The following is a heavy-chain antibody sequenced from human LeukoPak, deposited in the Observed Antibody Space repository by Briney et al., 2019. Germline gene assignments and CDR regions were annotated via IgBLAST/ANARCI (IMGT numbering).Heavy chain of an antibody. CDR2: INPSGGST. D-gene: IGHD2-21*01. Sequence: ASVKVSCKASGYTFTSYYMHWVRQAPKQGLEWMGVINPSGGSTSYAQKFQGRVTMTRDTSTSTVYMEMSSLRSEDTAVYYCARHGGEDCGGAFDIWGQGTMVTVSS. V-gene: IGHV1-46*01. J-gene: IGHJ3*02. CDR3: ARHGGEDCGGAFDI. CDR1: GYTFTSYY.